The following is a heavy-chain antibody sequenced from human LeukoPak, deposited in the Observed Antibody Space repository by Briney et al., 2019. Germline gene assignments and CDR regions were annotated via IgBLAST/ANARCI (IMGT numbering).Heavy chain of an antibody. J-gene: IGHJ6*03. CDR3: AREAEYYYYMDV. Sequence: SQTLSLTCTVSGGSISSGSYCWSWIRQPDGQGLDGVVRIYTSGNTNYNPSLKSRVTISVDTYKNQFSLKLSSVTAAATAVYYCAREAEYYYYMDVWGKGTTVTVSS. CDR2: IYTSGNT. CDR1: GGSISSGSYC. V-gene: IGHV4-61*02.